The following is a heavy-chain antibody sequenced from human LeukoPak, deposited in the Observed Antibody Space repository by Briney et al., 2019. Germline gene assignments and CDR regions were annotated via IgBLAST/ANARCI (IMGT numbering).Heavy chain of an antibody. V-gene: IGHV3-66*02. D-gene: IGHD3-16*02. J-gene: IGHJ4*02. CDR3: ASDYDYVWGSYRHKDY. CDR1: GFTVSSNY. CDR2: IYSGGST. Sequence: GGSLRLSCAASGFTVSSNYMSWVRQAPGKGLEWVSVIYSGGSTYYADSVKGRFTISRDNSKNTLYLQMNSLRAEDTAAYYCASDYDYVWGSYRHKDYWGQGTLVTVSS.